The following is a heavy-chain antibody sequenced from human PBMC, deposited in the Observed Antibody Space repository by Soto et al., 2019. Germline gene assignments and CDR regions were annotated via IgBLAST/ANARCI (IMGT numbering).Heavy chain of an antibody. CDR2: INHSGST. CDR1: GGSFSGYY. CDR3: ARGLKGIAAAGTVY. V-gene: IGHV4-34*01. Sequence: LSLTCAVYGGSFSGYYWSWIRQPPGKGLEWIGEINHSGSTNYNPSLKSRVTISVDTSKNQFSLKLSSVTAADTAVYYCARGLKGIAAAGTVYWGQGTLVTVSS. J-gene: IGHJ4*02. D-gene: IGHD6-13*01.